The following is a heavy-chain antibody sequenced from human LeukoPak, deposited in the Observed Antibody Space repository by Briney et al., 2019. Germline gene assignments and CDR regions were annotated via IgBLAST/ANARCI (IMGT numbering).Heavy chain of an antibody. D-gene: IGHD6-25*01. CDR3: ARDLGYSSGSGTNWFDP. CDR1: SGSISNYY. J-gene: IGHJ5*02. Sequence: SETLSLTCTVSSGSISNYYWSWIRQPPGKGLEWIGYIYYTGSTKYNPSLKSRVTFSLDTPKNQFSLKLSSVTAADTAVYYCARDLGYSSGSGTNWFDPWGQGTLVTVSS. CDR2: IYYTGST. V-gene: IGHV4-59*01.